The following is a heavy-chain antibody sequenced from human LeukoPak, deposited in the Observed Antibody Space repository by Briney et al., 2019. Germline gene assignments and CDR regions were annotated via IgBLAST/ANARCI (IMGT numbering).Heavy chain of an antibody. CDR3: ARGRCSSISCAPWWFDP. J-gene: IGHJ5*02. Sequence: ASVKVSCKASGYTFTSYYMHWVRQAPGQGLEWMGIINPSGGSTSYAQKFQGRVTMTRDTSTSTVYMELSSLRSEDTAVYYCARGRCSSISCAPWWFDPWGQGTLVTVSS. CDR1: GYTFTSYY. CDR2: INPSGGST. D-gene: IGHD2-2*01. V-gene: IGHV1-46*01.